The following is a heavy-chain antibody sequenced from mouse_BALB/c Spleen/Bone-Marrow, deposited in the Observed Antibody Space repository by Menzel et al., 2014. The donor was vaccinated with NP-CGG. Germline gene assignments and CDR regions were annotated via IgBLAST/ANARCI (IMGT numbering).Heavy chain of an antibody. V-gene: IGHV1-80*01. D-gene: IGHD2-4*01. Sequence: VQLQQSGAELVRPGSSVKISCRASGYAFSSYWMNWVEQRPGQGLEWIGQIYPGDGDTNYNGKFKGKATLTADMSSSTAYMQLSSLTSEDSAVYFCARDDYGPDYWGQGTTLTVSS. CDR1: GYAFSSYW. CDR2: IYPGDGDT. J-gene: IGHJ2*01. CDR3: ARDDYGPDY.